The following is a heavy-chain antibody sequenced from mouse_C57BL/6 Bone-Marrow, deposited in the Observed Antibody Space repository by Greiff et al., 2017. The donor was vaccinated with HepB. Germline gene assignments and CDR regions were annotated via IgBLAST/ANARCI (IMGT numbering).Heavy chain of an antibody. Sequence: EVQLQQFGPELVKPGASVKISCKASGYTFTDYYMNWVKQSHGKSLEWIGDINPNNGGTSYNQKFKGKATLTVDKSSSTAYMELRSLTSEDSAVYYCARSGGYYGRAPHFDYWGQGTTLTVSS. J-gene: IGHJ2*01. CDR1: GYTFTDYY. V-gene: IGHV1-26*01. CDR3: ARSGGYYGRAPHFDY. CDR2: INPNNGGT. D-gene: IGHD1-1*01.